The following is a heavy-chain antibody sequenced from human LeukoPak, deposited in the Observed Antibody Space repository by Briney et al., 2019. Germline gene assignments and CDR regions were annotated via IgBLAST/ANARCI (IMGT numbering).Heavy chain of an antibody. CDR3: ARVGYSGNQSPANREGEYYFDY. D-gene: IGHD1-26*01. CDR1: GGSISSGGYY. Sequence: ASETLSLTCTVSGGSISSGGYYWSWIRQPPGKGLEWIGYIYHSGSTYYNPSLKSRVTISVDRSKNQFSLKLSSVTAADTAVYYCARVGYSGNQSPANREGEYYFDYWGQGTLVTVSS. V-gene: IGHV4-30-2*01. CDR2: IYHSGST. J-gene: IGHJ4*02.